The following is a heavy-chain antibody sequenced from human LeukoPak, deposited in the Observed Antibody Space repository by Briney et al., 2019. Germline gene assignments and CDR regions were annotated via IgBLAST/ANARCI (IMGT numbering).Heavy chain of an antibody. D-gene: IGHD3-22*01. CDR2: INPNSGGT. CDR1: GYTFTGYY. J-gene: IGHJ4*02. V-gene: IGHV1-2*02. Sequence: ASVKVSCKASGYTFTGYYMHWVRQAPGQGLEWMGWINPNSGGTKYAQKFQGRVTMTRDTPISTAYMELSRLRSDDTAVYYCARAVNYYDSSGYNYWGQGTLVTVSS. CDR3: ARAVNYYDSSGYNY.